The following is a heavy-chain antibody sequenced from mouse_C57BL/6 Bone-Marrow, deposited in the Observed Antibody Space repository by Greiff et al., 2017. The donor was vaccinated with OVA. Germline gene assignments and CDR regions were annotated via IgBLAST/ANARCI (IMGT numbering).Heavy chain of an antibody. CDR2: IRSKSNNYAT. Sequence: EVKLMESGGGLVQPKGSLKLSCAASGFSFNTYAMNWVRQAPGKGLEWVARIRSKSNNYATSYADSVKDRFTISRDDSDSMLYLQMNNLKTEDTAMYYCVRQGSYDAEVGFAYWGQGTLVTVSA. CDR3: VRQGSYDAEVGFAY. J-gene: IGHJ3*01. CDR1: GFSFNTYA. D-gene: IGHD2-12*01. V-gene: IGHV10-1*01.